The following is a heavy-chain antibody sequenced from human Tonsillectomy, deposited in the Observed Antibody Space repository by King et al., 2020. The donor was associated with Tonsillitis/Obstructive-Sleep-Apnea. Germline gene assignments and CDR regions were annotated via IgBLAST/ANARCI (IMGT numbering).Heavy chain of an antibody. CDR2: IYSGGTT. Sequence: LVESGGGLIQPGGSLRLSCAASGFTVSTNYMSWVRQAPGKGLEWVSLIYSGGTTYYADSVEGRFTISRDNSMNTLYLQMNSLRAEDTAVYYCAKAEFGNDYWGQGTLVTVSS. CDR1: GFTVSTNY. J-gene: IGHJ4*02. V-gene: IGHV3-53*01. CDR3: AKAEFGNDY. D-gene: IGHD3-16*01.